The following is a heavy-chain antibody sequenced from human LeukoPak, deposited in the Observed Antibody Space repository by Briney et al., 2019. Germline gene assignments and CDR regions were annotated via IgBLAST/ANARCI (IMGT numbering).Heavy chain of an antibody. CDR3: ARDSRANYFGY. V-gene: IGHV3-33*08. D-gene: IGHD5-12*01. J-gene: IGHJ4*02. Sequence: PVGPQRLCCAACGPTSSIDWGGRGHHSPGKVLGWVAVIWYDGSNRYYADSVKGRFTISRDNSKNTLYLQMNSLRAEDTAVYYCARDSRANYFGYWGQGTLVTVSS. CDR2: IWYDGSNR. CDR1: GPTSSIDW.